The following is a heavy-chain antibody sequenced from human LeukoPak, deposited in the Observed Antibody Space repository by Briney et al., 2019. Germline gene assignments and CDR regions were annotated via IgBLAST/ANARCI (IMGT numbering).Heavy chain of an antibody. CDR1: GRLFTSYG. Sequence: ASVKVSCKASGRLFTSYGIAWVRQAPGEGLEWVGWKSNFDGDTKVAEKLQGRVTLTTDTSTSTAYMELTSLTVDDTAVYYCARGDGYNFFDYWGQGTLVTVSS. CDR3: ARGDGYNFFDY. J-gene: IGHJ4*02. CDR2: KSNFDGDT. D-gene: IGHD5-24*01. V-gene: IGHV1-18*01.